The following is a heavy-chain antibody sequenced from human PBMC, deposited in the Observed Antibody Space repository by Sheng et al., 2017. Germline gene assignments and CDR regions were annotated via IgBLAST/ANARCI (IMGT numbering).Heavy chain of an antibody. D-gene: IGHD1-26*01. V-gene: IGHV3-23*01. J-gene: IGHJ4*02. CDR2: LSVHGRTT. Sequence: EVELLESGGGLVQPGGSLRLSCVASGFTFTNYAMTWVRQVPGKGLEWVSALSVHGRTTYYADSVRGRFTISRDNSKNTLFLQMNSLRAEDTAVYYCAKGRSSGRFPDIYWGQGAQVTVSS. CDR3: AKGRSSGRFPDIY. CDR1: GFTFTNYA.